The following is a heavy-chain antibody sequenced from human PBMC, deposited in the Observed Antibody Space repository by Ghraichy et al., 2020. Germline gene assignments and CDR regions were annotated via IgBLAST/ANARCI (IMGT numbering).Heavy chain of an antibody. J-gene: IGHJ4*02. CDR3: AREPNLNGGY. CDR1: GFTFSSYA. Sequence: GESLNISCAASGFTFSSYAMHWVRQAPGKGLEWVAVISYDGSNKYYADSVKGRFTISRDNSKNTLYLQMNSLRAEDTAVYYCAREPNLNGGYWGQGTLVTVSS. V-gene: IGHV3-30-3*01. CDR2: ISYDGSNK. D-gene: IGHD7-27*01.